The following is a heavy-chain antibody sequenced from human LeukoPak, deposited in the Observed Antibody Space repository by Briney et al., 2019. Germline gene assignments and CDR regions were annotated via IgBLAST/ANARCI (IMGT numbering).Heavy chain of an antibody. CDR3: ASVAYCGGDCEYDAFDI. Sequence: ASVKVSCKASGYTFTSYGISWVRQAPGQGLEWMGWISAYNGNTNYAQKLQGRVTMTTDTSTSTAYMELRSLRSDDTDVYYCASVAYCGGDCEYDAFDIWGQGTMVTVSS. CDR1: GYTFTSYG. J-gene: IGHJ3*02. CDR2: ISAYNGNT. V-gene: IGHV1-18*01. D-gene: IGHD2-21*02.